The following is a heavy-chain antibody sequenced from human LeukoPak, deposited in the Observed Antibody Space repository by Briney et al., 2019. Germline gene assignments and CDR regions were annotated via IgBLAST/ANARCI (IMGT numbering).Heavy chain of an antibody. Sequence: KTSETLSLTCTASGASINSYFWSWVRQPPGGGLEWIGYIYDSGSTYYNPSLKSRVTISVDTSNNHFSLRLSSVTAADTAVYYCARQMYLGGMDVWGQGTTVTVSS. V-gene: IGHV4-59*08. J-gene: IGHJ6*02. D-gene: IGHD2-8*01. CDR3: ARQMYLGGMDV. CDR1: GASINSYF. CDR2: IYDSGST.